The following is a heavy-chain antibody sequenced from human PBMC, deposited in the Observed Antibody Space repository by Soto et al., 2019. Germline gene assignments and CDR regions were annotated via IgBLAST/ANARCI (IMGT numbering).Heavy chain of an antibody. CDR1: GYSFTTHD. D-gene: IGHD2-15*01. J-gene: IGHJ4*02. CDR2: ISTDRGDT. V-gene: IGHV1-18*01. Sequence: QVQLVQSGAEVKKPGASVKVSCKASGYSFTTHDITWLRQAPGKGLEWVGGISTDRGDTIYPQNLQDRVTMTTDSSTSTVYMELKNLRSDDTAVYYCARDDLNRGGKYFDYWGQGTLVTVSS. CDR3: ARDDLNRGGKYFDY.